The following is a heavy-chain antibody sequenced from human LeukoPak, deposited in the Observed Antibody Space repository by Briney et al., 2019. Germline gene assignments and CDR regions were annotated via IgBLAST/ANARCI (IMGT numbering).Heavy chain of an antibody. CDR1: VYTLTELS. D-gene: IGHD6-19*01. J-gene: IGHJ4*02. Sequence: GASVNVSFKVSVYTLTELSMHWVRQAPGKGLEWMGGFDPEDGETIYAQTFQSRVTMTEDTSTDTAYMELSSLRSEDTAVYYCATVKIAVAGLGYWGQGTLVTVSS. CDR2: FDPEDGET. V-gene: IGHV1-24*01. CDR3: ATVKIAVAGLGY.